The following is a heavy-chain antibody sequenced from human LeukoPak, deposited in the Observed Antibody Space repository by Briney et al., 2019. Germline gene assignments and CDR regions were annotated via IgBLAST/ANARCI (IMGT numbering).Heavy chain of an antibody. CDR2: IIPIFGTA. D-gene: IGHD3-10*01. CDR1: GGTFSSYA. Sequence: SVKVSCKASGGTFSSYAISWVRQAPGQGLEWMGGIIPIFGTANYAQKFQGRVTITADESTSTAYMELSSLRSEDTAVYYCARDSDNDYGSGSYYNGYNYFDYWGQGTLVTVSS. V-gene: IGHV1-69*13. CDR3: ARDSDNDYGSGSYYNGYNYFDY. J-gene: IGHJ4*02.